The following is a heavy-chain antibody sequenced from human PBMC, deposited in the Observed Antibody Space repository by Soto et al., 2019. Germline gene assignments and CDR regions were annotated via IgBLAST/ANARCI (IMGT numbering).Heavy chain of an antibody. CDR1: GFIFSEST. D-gene: IGHD2-15*01. CDR2: VSTSGRST. Sequence: VGSLRLSCSASGFIFSESTIYWVRQVPGKGLEAISAVSTSGRSTYYADSVKDRFTISRDNSKNTLFLQMGSLRPEDTAIYYCVKQAHGLDGVAFDYWGQGTQVTVSS. V-gene: IGHV3-64D*06. J-gene: IGHJ4*02. CDR3: VKQAHGLDGVAFDY.